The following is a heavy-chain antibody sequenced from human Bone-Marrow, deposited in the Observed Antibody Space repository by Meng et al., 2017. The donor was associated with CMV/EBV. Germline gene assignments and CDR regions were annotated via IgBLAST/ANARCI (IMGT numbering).Heavy chain of an antibody. CDR1: GFTFSGSA. CDR2: IRSKANSYAT. Sequence: GESPKISCAASGFTFSGSAMHWVRQASGKGLEWVGRIRSKANSYATAYVASVKGRFTISRDDSKNTAYLQMNSLKASDTAMYYCARAPPHRAVAGSPDLGYYYGMDVWGQGTTVTVSS. V-gene: IGHV3-73*01. D-gene: IGHD6-19*01. CDR3: ARAPPHRAVAGSPDLGYYYGMDV. J-gene: IGHJ6*02.